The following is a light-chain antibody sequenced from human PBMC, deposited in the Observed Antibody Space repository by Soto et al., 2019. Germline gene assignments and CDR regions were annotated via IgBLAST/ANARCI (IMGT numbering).Light chain of an antibody. CDR3: QHYITSLTT. V-gene: IGKV3-20*01. CDR2: SAS. Sequence: EVVLTQSPGTLSLSPGERATLSCRASRTVDGNYLAWYHQKPGQAPRLLIHSASTRAPGIPDRFIGSGSGTDFTLTISRLEPEDFAVYYCQHYITSLTTFGQGTKVDIK. J-gene: IGKJ1*01. CDR1: RTVDGNY.